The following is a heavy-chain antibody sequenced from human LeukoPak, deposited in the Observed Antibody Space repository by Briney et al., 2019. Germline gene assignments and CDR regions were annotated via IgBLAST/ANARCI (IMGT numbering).Heavy chain of an antibody. D-gene: IGHD4-17*01. J-gene: IGHJ4*02. CDR1: GFTFSSYA. CDR3: ARGTYYGDPRFDY. V-gene: IGHV3-30-3*01. CDR2: ISYDGSNK. Sequence: GGSLRLSCAASGFTFSSYAMHWVRQAPGKGLEWVAVISYDGSNKYYADSVKGRFTISRDNSKSTLYLQMNSLRAEDTAVYYCARGTYYGDPRFDYWGQGTLVTVSS.